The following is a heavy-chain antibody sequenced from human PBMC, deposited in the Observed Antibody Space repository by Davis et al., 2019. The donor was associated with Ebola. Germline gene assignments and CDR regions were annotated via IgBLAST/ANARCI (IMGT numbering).Heavy chain of an antibody. CDR3: ARGYGTFDY. J-gene: IGHJ4*02. Sequence: HTGGSLRLSCAASGFTFSSYEMNWVRQAPGKRLVWVSRINSDGSTASHADSVKGRFTISRDNAKNSLYLQMHSLRAEDTAVYYCARGYGTFDYWGQGTLVTVSS. CDR2: INSDGSTA. CDR1: GFTFSSYE. V-gene: IGHV3-74*01. D-gene: IGHD4-17*01.